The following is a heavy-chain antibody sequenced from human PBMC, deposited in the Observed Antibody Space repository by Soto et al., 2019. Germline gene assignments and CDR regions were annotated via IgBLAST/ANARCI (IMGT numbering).Heavy chain of an antibody. D-gene: IGHD2-2*02. CDR2: INPNSGAT. Sequence: ASVKVSCKASGYTFTDYYIYSLRQAPGHGLERMGWINPNSGATNDAHNFQGRVTMTRDTSIRAAYMELSRLSSDDTAVYYCAKDQGGYMVSGMDVWGQGTTVTVSS. CDR1: GYTFTDYY. V-gene: IGHV1-2*02. CDR3: AKDQGGYMVSGMDV. J-gene: IGHJ6*02.